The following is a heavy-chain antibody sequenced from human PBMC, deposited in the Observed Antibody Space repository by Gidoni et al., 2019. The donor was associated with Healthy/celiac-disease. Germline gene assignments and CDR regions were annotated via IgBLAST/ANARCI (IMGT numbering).Heavy chain of an antibody. Sequence: EVQLLESGGGLVQPGGSLRLSCAAYGFTVSSYAMSWVPQAPGKGLEWVSAIRGSGGSTYYADSVKGRFTISRDNSKNTLYLQMNSLRAEDTAVYYCAKDPPLRFLEWLSLYYYYGMDVWGQGTTVTVSS. V-gene: IGHV3-23*01. CDR2: IRGSGGST. CDR1: GFTVSSYA. CDR3: AKDPPLRFLEWLSLYYYYGMDV. D-gene: IGHD3-3*01. J-gene: IGHJ6*02.